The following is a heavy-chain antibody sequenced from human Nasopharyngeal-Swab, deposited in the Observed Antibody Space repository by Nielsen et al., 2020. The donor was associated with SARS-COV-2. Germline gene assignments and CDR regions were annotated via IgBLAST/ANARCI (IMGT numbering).Heavy chain of an antibody. CDR3: AKDISSGWKPAYYFDY. CDR2: ISWNSGSI. J-gene: IGHJ4*02. V-gene: IGHV3-9*01. CDR1: GFTFDDYA. D-gene: IGHD6-19*01. Sequence: SLKISCAASGFTFDDYAMHWVRQAPGKGLEWVSGISWNSGSIGYADSVKGRFTISRDNAKNSLYLQMNSLRAEDTALYYRAKDISSGWKPAYYFDYWGQGTLVTVSS.